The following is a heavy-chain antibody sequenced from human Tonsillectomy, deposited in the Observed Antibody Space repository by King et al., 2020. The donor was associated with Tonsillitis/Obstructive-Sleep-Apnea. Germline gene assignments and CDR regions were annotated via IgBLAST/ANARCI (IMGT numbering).Heavy chain of an antibody. Sequence: VQLVESGGDVVQPGRSLRLSCAASGFTFSSYAMHWVRQAPGKGLEWVAVISHDGTNKYYGDSVKGRITISRDNSKNTLNLQMNSLRPYDTAVYYCARDRGNDSGYWYNYYYGMDVWGQGTTVTVSS. V-gene: IGHV3-30*04. CDR1: GFTFSSYA. CDR3: ARDRGNDSGYWYNYYYGMDV. CDR2: ISHDGTNK. J-gene: IGHJ6*02. D-gene: IGHD1-1*01.